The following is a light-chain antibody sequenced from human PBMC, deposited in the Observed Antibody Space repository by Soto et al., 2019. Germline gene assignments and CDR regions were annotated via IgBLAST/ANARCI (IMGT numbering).Light chain of an antibody. V-gene: IGKV1-27*01. J-gene: IGKJ4*01. CDR3: QKYNSAPLT. CDR1: QGISNY. CDR2: AAS. Sequence: DIQMTQSPSSLSASVGDRVTITCRASQGISNYLAWYQQKPGKVPKLLIYAASTSQAGVPSRFSGSGSGTDFTLTISSLQHEDVATYYCQKYNSAPLTFGGGTKVEIK.